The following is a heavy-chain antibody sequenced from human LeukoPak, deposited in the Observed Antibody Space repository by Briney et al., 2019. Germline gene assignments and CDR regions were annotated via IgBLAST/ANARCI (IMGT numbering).Heavy chain of an antibody. V-gene: IGHV4-39*07. CDR1: GGSISSSPYY. CDR3: ARKETTVVTHRGDWFDP. D-gene: IGHD4-23*01. J-gene: IGHJ5*02. CDR2: IYYSGTT. Sequence: SETLSLTCTVSGGSISSSPYYWGWIRQPPGKGLEWIGSIYYSGTTHYNPSLESRVTISVDTSKNQFSLKLASVTAADTAVYYCARKETTVVTHRGDWFDPWGQGTLVTVSS.